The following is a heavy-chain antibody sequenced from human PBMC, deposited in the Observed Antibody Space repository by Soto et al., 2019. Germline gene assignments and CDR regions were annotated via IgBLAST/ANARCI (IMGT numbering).Heavy chain of an antibody. Sequence: ASETLSLTCTVSGGSISSYYWSWIRQPPGKGLEWIGYIYYSGSTNHNPSLKSRVTISVDTSKNQFSLKLSSVTAADTTVYYCARAGYCSSTSCHGAYGMDVWGQGTTVTVSS. J-gene: IGHJ6*02. V-gene: IGHV4-59*01. CDR2: IYYSGST. CDR1: GGSISSYY. D-gene: IGHD2-2*01. CDR3: ARAGYCSSTSCHGAYGMDV.